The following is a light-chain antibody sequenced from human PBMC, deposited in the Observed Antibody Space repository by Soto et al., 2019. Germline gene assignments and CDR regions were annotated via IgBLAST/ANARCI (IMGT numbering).Light chain of an antibody. CDR2: GAS. Sequence: EIVMTQSPATLSVSPGERATLSCRASQSVSSNLAWYQQKPGQAPRLLIYGASTRATGIPARVSGSGSGTEFTLTISSLQSEDFAVYYCQQYNNWPPVTFGQGTKVEIK. V-gene: IGKV3-15*01. J-gene: IGKJ1*01. CDR1: QSVSSN. CDR3: QQYNNWPPVT.